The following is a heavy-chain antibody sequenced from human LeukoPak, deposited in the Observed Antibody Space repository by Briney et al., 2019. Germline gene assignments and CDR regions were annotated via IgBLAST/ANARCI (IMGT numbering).Heavy chain of an antibody. CDR3: ARGYYYDSSALTPTDY. J-gene: IGHJ4*02. Sequence: GGSLRLSCAASGFTFSSYSMNWVRQAPGKGLEWASYISSSSSTIYYADSVKGRFTISRDNAKNSLYLQMNSLRDEDTAVYYCARGYYYDSSALTPTDYWGQGTLVTVSS. D-gene: IGHD3-22*01. CDR2: ISSSSSTI. V-gene: IGHV3-48*02. CDR1: GFTFSSYS.